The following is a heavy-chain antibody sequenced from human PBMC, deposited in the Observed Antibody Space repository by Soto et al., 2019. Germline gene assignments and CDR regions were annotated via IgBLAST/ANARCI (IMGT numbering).Heavy chain of an antibody. Sequence: QITLKESGPTLVKPTQTLTLTCTFSGFSLSTSGLGVGWIRQPPGKALEWLALIYWDDDKRYSPSLKSMLTITKYTSKNQVVLTMTNMDPVDIATYYGAHSLIGYYYDSSCSNGFDPWGQGTLVTVSS. CDR1: GFSLSTSGLG. D-gene: IGHD3-22*01. V-gene: IGHV2-5*02. J-gene: IGHJ5*02. CDR3: AHSLIGYYYDSSCSNGFDP. CDR2: IYWDDDK.